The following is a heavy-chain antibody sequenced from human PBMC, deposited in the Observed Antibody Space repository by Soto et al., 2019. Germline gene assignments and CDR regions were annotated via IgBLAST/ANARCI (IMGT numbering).Heavy chain of an antibody. V-gene: IGHV1-2*02. CDR3: ARAKYSSGWYSDWFDP. D-gene: IGHD6-19*01. CDR2: INPNSCGT. Sequence: QVQLVQSGAEVKKPGASVKVSCKASGYTFTGYYMHWVRQAPGQGLEWMGWINPNSCGTNYAQKFQGRVTMTRDTSISTAYMELSRLRSDDTAVYYCARAKYSSGWYSDWFDPWGQGTLVTVSS. CDR1: GYTFTGYY. J-gene: IGHJ5*02.